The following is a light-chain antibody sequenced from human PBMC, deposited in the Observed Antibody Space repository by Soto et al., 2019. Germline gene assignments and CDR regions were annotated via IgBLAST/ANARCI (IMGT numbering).Light chain of an antibody. CDR3: QQFDNLPLT. CDR1: QDISYY. J-gene: IGKJ4*01. CDR2: DAS. Sequence: DIQMTQSPSSLSASVGDRVTITCQASQDISYYLNWYQQKPGKAPKILMYDASVLEAGVPSRFSGGGSGTHFNLTISSLQADDVAAYYCQQFDNLPLTFGGGTKVDIK. V-gene: IGKV1-33*01.